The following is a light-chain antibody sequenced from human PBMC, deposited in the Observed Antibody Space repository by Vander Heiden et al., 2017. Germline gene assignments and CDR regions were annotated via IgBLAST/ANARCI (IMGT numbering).Light chain of an antibody. CDR1: QSVSSN. Sequence: EIVMTQSPATLSVSPGERATLFCRASQSVSSNLAWYQQKPGQTPRLLIYGASTRATGIPARFSGSGSGTEFTLTISSLQSEDFAVYYWHQDNNLQTFGQGTKVEIK. CDR3: HQDNNLQT. J-gene: IGKJ1*01. V-gene: IGKV3-15*01. CDR2: GAS.